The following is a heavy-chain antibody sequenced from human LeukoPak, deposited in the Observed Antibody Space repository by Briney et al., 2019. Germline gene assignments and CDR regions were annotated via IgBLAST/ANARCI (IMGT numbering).Heavy chain of an antibody. CDR3: AKAGMTRFDY. V-gene: IGHV3-48*01. Sequence: PGGSLRLSCAGSGFTFSSYGMNWVRQAPGKGLEWVSYISSSSSIIYYAESLKGRFTISRDNAENSLYLQVNSLRVEDTAVYYCAKAGMTRFDYWGQGIMVTVSS. CDR1: GFTFSSYG. CDR2: ISSSSSII. J-gene: IGHJ4*02. D-gene: IGHD1-20*01.